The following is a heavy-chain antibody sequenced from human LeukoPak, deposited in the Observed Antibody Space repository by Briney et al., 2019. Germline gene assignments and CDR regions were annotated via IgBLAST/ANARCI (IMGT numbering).Heavy chain of an antibody. CDR1: GFTFSSYG. Sequence: GRSLRLSCAASGFTFSSYGMHWVRQAPGKGLEWVAVISYDGSNKYYADSVRGRFTISRDNSKNTLYLQMNSLRAEDTAVYYCAKVEMATGGDWGQGTLVTVSS. CDR2: ISYDGSNK. V-gene: IGHV3-30*18. J-gene: IGHJ4*02. CDR3: AKVEMATGGD. D-gene: IGHD5-24*01.